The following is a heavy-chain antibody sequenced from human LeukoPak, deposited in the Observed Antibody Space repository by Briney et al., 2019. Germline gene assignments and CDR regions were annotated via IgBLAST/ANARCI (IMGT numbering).Heavy chain of an antibody. CDR3: ARDGLLGYCSSTSCQTTDY. D-gene: IGHD2-2*01. Sequence: GGSLRLSCAASGFTFSDYYMSWIRQAPGKGLEWVSYISSSGSTIYYADSVKGRFTISRDNAKNSLYLQMNSLRAEDTAVYYCARDGLLGYCSSTSCQTTDYWGQGTLVTVSS. V-gene: IGHV3-11*04. CDR1: GFTFSDYY. CDR2: ISSSGSTI. J-gene: IGHJ4*02.